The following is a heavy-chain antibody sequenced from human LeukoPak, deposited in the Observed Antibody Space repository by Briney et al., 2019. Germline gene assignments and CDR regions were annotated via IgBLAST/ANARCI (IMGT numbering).Heavy chain of an antibody. J-gene: IGHJ6*04. CDR2: VSGTSDRT. V-gene: IGHV3-21*01. D-gene: IGHD3-10*02. CDR1: GFTFSNYG. CDR3: AELGITMIGGV. Sequence: PGGSLRLSCETSGFTFSNYGMTWVRQAPGKGLEWVSTVSGTSDRTYYADSVKGRFTISRDNAKNSLYLQMNSLRAEDTAVYYCAELGITMIGGVWGKGTTVTISS.